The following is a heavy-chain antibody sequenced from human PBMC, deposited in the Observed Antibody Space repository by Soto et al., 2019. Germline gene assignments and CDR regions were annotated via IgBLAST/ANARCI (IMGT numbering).Heavy chain of an antibody. J-gene: IGHJ6*02. Sequence: LRLSCAASGFTFSSYGMHWVRQAPGKGLEWVAVISYDGSNKYYADSVKGRFTISRDNSKNTLYLQMNSLRAEDTAVYYCAKAVGGGSYYYGMDVWRQGTTVTVSS. CDR2: ISYDGSNK. V-gene: IGHV3-30*18. CDR1: GFTFSSYG. D-gene: IGHD3-16*01. CDR3: AKAVGGGSYYYGMDV.